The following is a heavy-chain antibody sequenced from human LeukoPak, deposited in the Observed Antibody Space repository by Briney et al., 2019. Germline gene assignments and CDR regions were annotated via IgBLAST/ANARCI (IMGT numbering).Heavy chain of an antibody. D-gene: IGHD6-13*01. V-gene: IGHV1-2*04. J-gene: IGHJ4*02. CDR2: INPNSGGT. Sequence: ASVKVSCKASGYTFTGYYMHWVRQAPGQGLEWMGWINPNSGGTNYAQKFQGWVTMTRDTSISTAYMELSRLRSDDTAVYYCARDTTPYLYSSSWYDYWGQGTLVTVSS. CDR1: GYTFTGYY. CDR3: ARDTTPYLYSSSWYDY.